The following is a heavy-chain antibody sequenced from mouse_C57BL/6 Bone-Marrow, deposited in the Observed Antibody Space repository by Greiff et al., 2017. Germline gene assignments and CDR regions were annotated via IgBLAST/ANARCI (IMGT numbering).Heavy chain of an antibody. J-gene: IGHJ2*01. CDR3: ARGGGYGYFDY. V-gene: IGHV5-4*01. D-gene: IGHD2-2*01. CDR1: GFTFSSYA. CDR2: ISDGGSYT. Sequence: EVQVEESGGGLVKPGGSLKLSCAASGFTFSSYAMSWVRQTPEKRLEWVATISDGGSYTYYPDNVKGRFTISRDNAKNNLYLQMSHLKSEDTAMYYCARGGGYGYFDYWGQGTTLTVSS.